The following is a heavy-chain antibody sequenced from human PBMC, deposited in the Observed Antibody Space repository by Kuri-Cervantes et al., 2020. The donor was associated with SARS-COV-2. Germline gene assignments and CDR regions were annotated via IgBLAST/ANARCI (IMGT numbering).Heavy chain of an antibody. Sequence: ASVKVSCKASGYTFTNYGISWVRQAPGQGLEWVGWISAYNGNTNYAQKLQGRVTMTTDTSTNTAYMEPRSLRSDDTAVYYCARHIRVLTTIHLDYWGQGTLVTVSS. D-gene: IGHD4-17*01. J-gene: IGHJ4*02. CDR3: ARHIRVLTTIHLDY. CDR1: GYTFTNYG. V-gene: IGHV1-18*01. CDR2: ISAYNGNT.